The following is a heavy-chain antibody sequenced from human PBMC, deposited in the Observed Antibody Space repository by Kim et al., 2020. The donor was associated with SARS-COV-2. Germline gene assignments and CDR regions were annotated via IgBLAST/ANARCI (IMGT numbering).Heavy chain of an antibody. J-gene: IGHJ5*02. V-gene: IGHV4-59*01. CDR2: IYYSGST. Sequence: SETLSLTCTVSGGSISSYYWSWIRQPPGKGLEWIGYIYYSGSTNYNPSLKSRVTISVDTSKNQFSLKLSSVTAADTAVYYCARDLQQLEAGFDPWAREPWSPSPQ. D-gene: IGHD6-13*01. CDR3: ARDLQQLEAGFDP. CDR1: GGSISSYY.